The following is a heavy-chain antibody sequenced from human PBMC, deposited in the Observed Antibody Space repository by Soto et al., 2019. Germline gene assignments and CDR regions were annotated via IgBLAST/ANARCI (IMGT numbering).Heavy chain of an antibody. J-gene: IGHJ4*02. CDR1: GGTFSSYA. D-gene: IGHD3-22*01. Sequence: SVKVSCKASGGTFSSYAISWVRQAPGQGLEWMGRIIPILGIANYAQKFQGRVTITADESTSTAYMELSSLRSEDTAVYYCARDTAGYYDSSGYYFDYWGQGTLVTVSS. CDR3: ARDTAGYYDSSGYYFDY. V-gene: IGHV1-69*04. CDR2: IIPILGIA.